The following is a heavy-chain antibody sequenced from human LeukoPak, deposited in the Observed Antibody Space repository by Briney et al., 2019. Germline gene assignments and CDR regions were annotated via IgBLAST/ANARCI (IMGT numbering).Heavy chain of an antibody. Sequence: PGGSLRLSCAASGFTFSSYWMSWVRQAPGKGLEWVANIRQDGSEKYYVDSVKGRFTISRDNAKNSLYLQMNSLRAEDTAVYYCARDGQIAAAPTGYWGQGTLVTVSS. J-gene: IGHJ4*02. V-gene: IGHV3-7*01. CDR2: IRQDGSEK. CDR1: GFTFSSYW. D-gene: IGHD6-13*01. CDR3: ARDGQIAAAPTGY.